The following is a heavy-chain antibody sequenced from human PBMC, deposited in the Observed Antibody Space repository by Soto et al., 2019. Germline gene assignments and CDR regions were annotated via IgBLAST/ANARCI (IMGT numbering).Heavy chain of an antibody. CDR1: GFTFGDSY. D-gene: IGHD2-15*01. CDR3: VRGGGGGLFDP. Sequence: GGSLRLSCAVSGFTFGDSYISWIRQAPWKGLEWLSYISPGSRYPAYADSVKGRFTISRDNARRSLFLQMTSLTAEDTAMYYCVRGGGGGLFDPCGQGTMVTVSS. V-gene: IGHV3-11*06. CDR2: ISPGSRYP. J-gene: IGHJ5*02.